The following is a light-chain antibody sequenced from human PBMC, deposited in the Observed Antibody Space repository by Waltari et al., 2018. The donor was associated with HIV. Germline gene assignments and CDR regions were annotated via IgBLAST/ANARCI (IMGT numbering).Light chain of an antibody. J-gene: IGLJ2*01. V-gene: IGLV1-47*01. CDR2: TNN. CDR3: AAWDDSLSVV. CDR1: SSTIGRNY. Sequence: QSVLTQPPSASGTPGQRLTLSCSGSSSTIGRNYLYWYQQLPDTAPKLLIYTNNQRSSGVPDRFSGSKAGTSASRAISGLRSEDEADYYCAAWDDSLSVVFGGGTKLTVL.